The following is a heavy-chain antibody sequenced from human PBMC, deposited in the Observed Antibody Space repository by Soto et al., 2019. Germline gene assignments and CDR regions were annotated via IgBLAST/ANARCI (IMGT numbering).Heavy chain of an antibody. Sequence: EVQLVESGGGLVPPGGSLRLSCAASGFTFSSYSMNWVRQAPGKGLEWVSHIRGSTTTIHYADSVKGRCTISRDNAKNSLRLQMNSLRDEDTAVYYFAWYNGYHAYDYWGQGTLVTVSS. D-gene: IGHD1-20*01. CDR3: AWYNGYHAYDY. CDR1: GFTFSSYS. J-gene: IGHJ4*02. V-gene: IGHV3-48*02. CDR2: IRGSTTTI.